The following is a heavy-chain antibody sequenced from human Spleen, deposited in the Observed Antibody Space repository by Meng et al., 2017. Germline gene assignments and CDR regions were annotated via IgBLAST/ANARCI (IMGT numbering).Heavy chain of an antibody. J-gene: IGHJ4*02. CDR3: VRDFGGNSDS. CDR1: GFTFSSYA. CDR2: ISGSGGST. Sequence: EVQVVEFGGGLVQPGGSLRLSCAASGFTFSSYAMSWVRQAPGKGLEWVSIISGSGGSTDYADSAKGRFTISRDSARNTLYLQMNSLRAEDTAVYYCVRDFGGNSDSWGQGTLVTVSS. D-gene: IGHD4-23*01. V-gene: IGHV3-23*04.